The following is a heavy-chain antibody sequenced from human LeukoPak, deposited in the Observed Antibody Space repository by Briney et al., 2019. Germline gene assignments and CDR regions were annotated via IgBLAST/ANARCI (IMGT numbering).Heavy chain of an antibody. V-gene: IGHV4-59*01. CDR3: ARIGAWNHLTY. D-gene: IGHD1-14*01. J-gene: IGHJ4*02. CDR2: IYYTGRT. Sequence: SETLSLTCTVSGASISSYYWSWVRQPPGKGLEWIGYIYYTGRTNYNPSLKGRVSISVDTSKNQFSLNLRSVTAADTAVYYCARIGAWNHLTYWGQGILVNVSS. CDR1: GASISSYY.